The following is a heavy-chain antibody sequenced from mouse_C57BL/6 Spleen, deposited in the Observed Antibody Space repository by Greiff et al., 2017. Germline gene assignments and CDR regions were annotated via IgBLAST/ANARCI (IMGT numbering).Heavy chain of an antibody. D-gene: IGHD1-1*01. CDR3: ARGGYYYGSSLDY. J-gene: IGHJ2*01. CDR2: IAPNSGGT. CDR1: GYTFTSYW. Sequence: QVQLQQSGAELVKPGASVKLSCKASGYTFTSYWMHWVKQRPGRGLEWIGRIAPNSGGTKYNEKFKSKATLTVDKPSSTAYMQLSSLTSEDSAVYYCARGGYYYGSSLDYWGQGTTLTVSS. V-gene: IGHV1-72*01.